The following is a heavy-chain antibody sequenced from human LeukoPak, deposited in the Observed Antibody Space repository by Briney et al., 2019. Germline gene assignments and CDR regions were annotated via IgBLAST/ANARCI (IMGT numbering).Heavy chain of an antibody. CDR1: GFTFSSYG. D-gene: IGHD6-19*01. Sequence: GGSLRLSCAASGFTFSSYGMHWVRQAPGKGLEWVAVISYDGSNKYYADSVKGRFTISRDNSKNTLYLQMNSLRAEDTAVYYCAKGCIAVAGTTPWRLDYWGQGTLVTVSS. CDR2: ISYDGSNK. V-gene: IGHV3-30*18. J-gene: IGHJ4*02. CDR3: AKGCIAVAGTTPWRLDY.